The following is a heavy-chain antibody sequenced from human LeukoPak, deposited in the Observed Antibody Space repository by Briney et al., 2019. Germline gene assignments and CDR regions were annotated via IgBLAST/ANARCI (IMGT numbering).Heavy chain of an antibody. CDR2: IYTDGSST. J-gene: IGHJ4*02. V-gene: IGHV3-74*01. D-gene: IGHD1-14*01. CDR3: ARGASNRFDY. CDR1: GFTFSNYW. Sequence: GGSLRLSCAASGFTFSNYWMHWVRHAPGKGLVWVSRIYTDGSSTNYADSVKGRFTFSRDNAKNTLYLQMNSLRGEDTAVYYCARGASNRFDYWGQGTLVTVSS.